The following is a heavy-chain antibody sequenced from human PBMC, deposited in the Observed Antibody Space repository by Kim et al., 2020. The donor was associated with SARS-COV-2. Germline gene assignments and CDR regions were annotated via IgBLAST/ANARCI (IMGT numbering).Heavy chain of an antibody. Sequence: SETLSLTCSVSGGSVSSGSYYWSWIRQPPGKGLEWIGYIYYSGSTNYNPSLKSRVTISVDTSKNQFSLKLNSVTAADTAVYYCARRTPNYFGSVSYYYFDFWGQGTLVTVSS. J-gene: IGHJ4*02. CDR3: ARRTPNYFGSVSYYYFDF. CDR2: IYYSGST. V-gene: IGHV4-61*01. D-gene: IGHD3-10*01. CDR1: GGSVSSGSYY.